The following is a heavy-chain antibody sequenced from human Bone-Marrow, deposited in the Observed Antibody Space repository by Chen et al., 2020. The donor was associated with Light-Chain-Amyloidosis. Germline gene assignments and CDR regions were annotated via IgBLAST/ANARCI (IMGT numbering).Heavy chain of an antibody. Sequence: EVQLVESGVGLVQPGGSLRLSCAASGFTFISYWIHWVRQAPGKGLVWVSRINSDGSSTSYADSVKGRFTISRDNAKNTLYLQMSSLRAEDTAVYYCTTQGVITGMRYWGQGTLVTVSS. J-gene: IGHJ4*02. CDR3: TTQGVITGMRY. V-gene: IGHV3-74*01. D-gene: IGHD1-20*01. CDR1: GFTFISYW. CDR2: INSDGSST.